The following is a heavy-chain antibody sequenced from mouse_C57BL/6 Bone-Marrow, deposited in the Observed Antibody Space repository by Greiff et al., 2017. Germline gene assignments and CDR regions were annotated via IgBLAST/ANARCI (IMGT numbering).Heavy chain of an antibody. CDR2: IDPENGDT. Sequence: VQLKESGAELVRPGASVKLSCTASGFNIKNDYMHWVKQRPEQGLEWIGWIDPENGDTEYASKFQGKATITVDTSSNTAYLQLSSLTSEDTAVYYCTRRAYGGRGTLVTVSA. J-gene: IGHJ3*01. CDR1: GFNIKNDY. CDR3: TRRAY. V-gene: IGHV14-4*01.